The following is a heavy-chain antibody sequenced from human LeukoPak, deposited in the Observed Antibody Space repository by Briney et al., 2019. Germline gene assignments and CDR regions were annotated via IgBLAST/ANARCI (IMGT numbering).Heavy chain of an antibody. CDR2: THYSGDT. CDR1: GDSIRSYY. V-gene: IGHV4-59*01. D-gene: IGHD1-26*01. Sequence: PETLSLTCTVSGDSIRSYYWSWIRQPPGKRLEWIGFTHYSGDTNYNPSLKSRVTISVDTSKNQFSLRLNSVTAADTAVYYCARGVGARSSNFDYWGQGTLVTVSS. J-gene: IGHJ4*02. CDR3: ARGVGARSSNFDY.